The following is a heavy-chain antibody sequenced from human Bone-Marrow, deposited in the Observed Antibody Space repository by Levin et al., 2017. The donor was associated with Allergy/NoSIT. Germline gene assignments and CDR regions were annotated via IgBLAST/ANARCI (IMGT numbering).Heavy chain of an antibody. CDR3: VRQGGFCGGGSCYGGLDV. CDR2: IHPRDSDT. D-gene: IGHD2-15*01. V-gene: IGHV5-51*01. CDR1: GYSLSSYW. Sequence: GESLKISCKASGYSLSSYWIGWVRQMPGKGLEWMGIIHPRDSDTTYSPSFQGQVTISADKSTRTANLQWSSLKASDTATYYCVRQGGFCGGGSCYGGLDVWGQGTTVTVSS. J-gene: IGHJ6*02.